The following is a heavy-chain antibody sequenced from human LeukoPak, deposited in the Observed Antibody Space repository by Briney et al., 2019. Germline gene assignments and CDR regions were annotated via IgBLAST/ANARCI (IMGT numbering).Heavy chain of an antibody. V-gene: IGHV4-59*01. CDR3: ARGGVIKNFDY. D-gene: IGHD3-16*02. CDR1: GGSISSYY. J-gene: IGHJ4*02. Sequence: SETLSLTCSVSGGSISSYYWSWIRQPPGKGLEWLGHIHYSRDINYNASLRSRVSLSVDTSKNQISLRLSSVTAADTAVYYCARGGVIKNFDYWGQGSLVTVSS. CDR2: IHYSRDI.